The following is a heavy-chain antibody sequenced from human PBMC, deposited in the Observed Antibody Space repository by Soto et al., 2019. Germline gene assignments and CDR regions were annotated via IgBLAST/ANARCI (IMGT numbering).Heavy chain of an antibody. D-gene: IGHD3-22*01. J-gene: IGHJ4*01. CDR3: TTDSYITSIIVRFDY. Sequence: EVYLVESGGGLVKPGGSLRLSCAASGFTFSNAWINWVRQAPGKGLEWVSRVKSKNDGGTTDFAAPVKGRFAISRDDSKNMVYLEMNSLQTEDTAIYYCTTDSYITSIIVRFDYWGHGTLVTVSS. CDR2: VKSKNDGGTT. V-gene: IGHV3-15*07. CDR1: GFTFSNAW.